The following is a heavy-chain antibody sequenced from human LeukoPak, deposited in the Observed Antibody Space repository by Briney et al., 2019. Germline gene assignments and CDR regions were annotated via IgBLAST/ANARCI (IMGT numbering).Heavy chain of an antibody. CDR2: IRSKANSYAT. CDR1: GFTFSSSA. Sequence: GGSLRLSCAASGFTFSSSAMHWVRQASGKGLEWVGRIRSKANSYATAYAASVKGRFTISRDDSKNTAYLQMNSLKTEDTAVYYCIRAGYSGYEGFDYWGQGTLVTVSS. CDR3: IRAGYSGYEGFDY. J-gene: IGHJ4*02. D-gene: IGHD5-12*01. V-gene: IGHV3-73*01.